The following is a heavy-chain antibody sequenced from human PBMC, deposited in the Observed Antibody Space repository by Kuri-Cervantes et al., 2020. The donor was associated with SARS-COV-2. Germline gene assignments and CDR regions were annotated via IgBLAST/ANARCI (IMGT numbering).Heavy chain of an antibody. CDR3: ARDAVVPAAMSYYYGRDV. Sequence: SETLSLTCTVSGCSISSYYWSWIRQPPGKGLEWIGYIYYSGSTNYNPSLKSGVTIAVDKSKKQFSLKLSSVTAADPAVYYCARDAVVPAAMSYYYGRDVWGQGTMVTVSS. D-gene: IGHD2-2*01. CDR2: IYYSGST. CDR1: GCSISSYY. J-gene: IGHJ6*02. V-gene: IGHV4-59*01.